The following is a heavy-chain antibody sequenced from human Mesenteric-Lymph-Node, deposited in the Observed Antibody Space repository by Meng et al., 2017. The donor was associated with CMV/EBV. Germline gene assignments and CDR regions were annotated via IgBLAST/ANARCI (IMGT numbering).Heavy chain of an antibody. CDR2: IRSKAYGGTT. J-gene: IGHJ4*02. CDR1: GFTFSSYW. V-gene: IGHV3-49*04. CDR3: TRPSGSYSFDY. D-gene: IGHD1-26*01. Sequence: GESLKISCAASGFTFSSYWMHWVRQAPGKGLEWVGFIRSKAYGGTTEYAASVKGRFTISRDDSKSIAYLQMNSLKTEDTAVYYCTRPSGSYSFDYWGQGTLVTVSS.